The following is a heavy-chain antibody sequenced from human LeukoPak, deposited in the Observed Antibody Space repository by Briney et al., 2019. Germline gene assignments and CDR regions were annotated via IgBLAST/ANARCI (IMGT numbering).Heavy chain of an antibody. V-gene: IGHV1-2*02. CDR1: GYTFTGYY. D-gene: IGHD4-17*01. J-gene: IGHJ3*02. CDR2: INPNSGGT. Sequence: ASVKVSCKASGYTFTGYYMHWVRQAPGQGLEWMGWINPNSGGTNYAQKFQGRVTMTRDTSISTAYMELSRLRSDDTAVYYCARDAETTSAFDIWGQGTMVTVSS. CDR3: ARDAETTSAFDI.